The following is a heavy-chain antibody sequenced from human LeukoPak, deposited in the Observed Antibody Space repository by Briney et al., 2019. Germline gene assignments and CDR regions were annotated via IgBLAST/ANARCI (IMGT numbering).Heavy chain of an antibody. Sequence: GGSLRLSCAASGFTFSSYGMHWVRQAPGKGLEWVAFIRYDGSNKYYADSVKGRFTISRDNSKNTLYLQMSSLRAEDTAVYYCAKDGSVDTGFYYYYYMDVWGKGTTVTISS. CDR1: GFTFSSYG. J-gene: IGHJ6*03. D-gene: IGHD5-18*01. CDR2: IRYDGSNK. V-gene: IGHV3-30*02. CDR3: AKDGSVDTGFYYYYYMDV.